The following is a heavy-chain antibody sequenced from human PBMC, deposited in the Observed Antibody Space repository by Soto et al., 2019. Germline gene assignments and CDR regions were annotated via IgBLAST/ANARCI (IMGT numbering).Heavy chain of an antibody. Sequence: QVQLVQSGAEVKEPGSSVKVACQASGGAFSTYAISWVRQAPGQGLEWMGGVIPLFGTSNYLPKFQGRVSIAADRSTETVYMELSRLRFDDTAVYFCAREVKAGGHFGMDVWGQGTTVTVSS. CDR2: VIPLFGTS. D-gene: IGHD2-21*01. V-gene: IGHV1-69*06. J-gene: IGHJ6*01. CDR1: GGAFSTYA. CDR3: AREVKAGGHFGMDV.